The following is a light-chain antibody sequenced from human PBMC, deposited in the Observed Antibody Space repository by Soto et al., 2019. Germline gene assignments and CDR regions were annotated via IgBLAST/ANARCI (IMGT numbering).Light chain of an antibody. CDR2: EGT. J-gene: IGLJ1*01. V-gene: IGLV2-23*01. CDR1: NSDVGSYNR. Sequence: QSALTQPASVSGSPGQSITIFCTGTNSDVGSYNRVSWFQHHPGKAPKLIIFEGTKRPSGVSNRFSGSKSGNTASLTISGLQAEDEADYYCCSYAGSTTLYVFGTGTKLTVL. CDR3: CSYAGSTTLYV.